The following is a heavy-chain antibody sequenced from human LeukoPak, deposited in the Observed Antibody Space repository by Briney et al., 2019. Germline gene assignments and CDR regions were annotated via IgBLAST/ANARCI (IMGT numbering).Heavy chain of an antibody. CDR2: IRYDGSNK. Sequence: PGGSLRLSCAASGFTFSSYGMHWVRQAPGKGLEWVAFIRYDGSNKYYADSVKGRFTISRGNSKNTLYLQMNSLRAEDTAVYYCAKTGNWNDSPDAFDIWGQGTMVTVSS. J-gene: IGHJ3*02. D-gene: IGHD1-1*01. CDR1: GFTFSSYG. CDR3: AKTGNWNDSPDAFDI. V-gene: IGHV3-30*02.